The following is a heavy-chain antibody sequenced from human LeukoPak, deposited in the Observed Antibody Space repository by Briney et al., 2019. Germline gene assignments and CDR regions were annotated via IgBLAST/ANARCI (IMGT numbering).Heavy chain of an antibody. CDR2: IYYSGST. D-gene: IGHD5-18*01. CDR1: GVSISSYY. CDR3: ARRDTFDP. J-gene: IGHJ5*02. Sequence: PSETLSLTCTVSGVSISSYYWSWIRQPPGKGLEWIGYIYYSGSTNYNPSLKSRVTISVDTSKNQFSLKLSSVTAADTAVYYCARRDTFDPWGQGTLVTVSS. V-gene: IGHV4-59*08.